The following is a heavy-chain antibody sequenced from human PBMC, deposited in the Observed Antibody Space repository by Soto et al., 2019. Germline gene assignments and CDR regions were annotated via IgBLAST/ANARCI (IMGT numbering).Heavy chain of an antibody. D-gene: IGHD3-3*01. Sequence: GESLKISCKGSGYSFTSYWIGWVRQMPGKGLEWMGIIYPGDSDTRYSPSFQGQVTISADKSISTAYLQWSSLKASDTAMYYCARHKRPRGRITIFGVVIREDNWFDPWGQGTLVTVSS. CDR3: ARHKRPRGRITIFGVVIREDNWFDP. CDR1: GYSFTSYW. V-gene: IGHV5-51*01. J-gene: IGHJ5*02. CDR2: IYPGDSDT.